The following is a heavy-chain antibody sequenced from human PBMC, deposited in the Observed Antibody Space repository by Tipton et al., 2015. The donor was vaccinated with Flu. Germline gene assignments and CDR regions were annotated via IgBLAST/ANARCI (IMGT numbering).Heavy chain of an antibody. CDR3: TRQVEAATRSSS. V-gene: IGHV4-39*07. J-gene: IGHJ4*02. D-gene: IGHD2-15*01. Sequence: LRLPCTVSGGSVSSSDFYWGWVRQPPGKGPEWIGSIFHSGTTYYDLSLQSRVTISLDTSKNQFSLKMKSVTVADTAVYYCTRQVEAATRSSSWGQGTLVTVSS. CDR2: IFHSGTT. CDR1: GGSVSSSDFY.